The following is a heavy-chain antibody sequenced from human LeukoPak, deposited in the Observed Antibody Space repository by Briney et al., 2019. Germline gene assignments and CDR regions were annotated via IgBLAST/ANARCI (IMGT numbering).Heavy chain of an antibody. J-gene: IGHJ5*02. Sequence: GGSLRLSCAASGFTFDDYAMHWVRQAPGKGLEWVSGISWNSGSIGYADSVKGRFTISRDNAKNSLYLQMNSLRAEDTALYYCAKDTYCYDSSGTSWGQGTLVTVSS. CDR3: AKDTYCYDSSGTS. V-gene: IGHV3-9*01. CDR1: GFTFDDYA. D-gene: IGHD3-22*01. CDR2: ISWNSGSI.